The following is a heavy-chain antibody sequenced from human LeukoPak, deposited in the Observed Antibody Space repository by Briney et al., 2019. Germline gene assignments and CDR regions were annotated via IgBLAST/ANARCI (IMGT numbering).Heavy chain of an antibody. J-gene: IGHJ4*02. CDR1: GGSISSGGYY. D-gene: IGHD1-20*01. CDR2: IYYSGST. Sequence: NPSQTLSLTCTVSGGSISSGGYYWSWIRQHPGKGLEWIGYIYYSGSTYYNPSLKSRVTISVDTSKNQFSLKLSSVTAADTAVSYCARSITGTTLPFDYWGQGTLVTVSS. CDR3: ARSITGTTLPFDY. V-gene: IGHV4-31*03.